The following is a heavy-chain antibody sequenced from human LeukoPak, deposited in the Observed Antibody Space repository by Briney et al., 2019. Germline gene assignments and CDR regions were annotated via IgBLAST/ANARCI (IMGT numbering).Heavy chain of an antibody. J-gene: IGHJ3*02. CDR1: GYTFTGYY. Sequence: GASVKISCKASGYTFTGYYMHWVRQAPGQGLEWMGWINPNSGGTNYAQKFQGRVTMTRDTSISTAYMELSRLRSDDTAVYYCASSYYYDIYAFDIWGQGTMVTVSS. CDR2: INPNSGGT. D-gene: IGHD3-22*01. CDR3: ASSYYYDIYAFDI. V-gene: IGHV1-2*02.